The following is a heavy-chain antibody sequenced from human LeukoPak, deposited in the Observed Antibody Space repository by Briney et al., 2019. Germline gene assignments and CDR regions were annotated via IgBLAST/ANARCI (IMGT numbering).Heavy chain of an antibody. J-gene: IGHJ4*02. Sequence: GGSLRLSCAASGFTFSTYWMSWVRQAPGKGLEWVANIKQDGSEKYYVDSVKGRFTISRGNAKNSLYPQMNSLRAEDTAVYYCARDLLGYCSGGSCYGLEGDYWGQGTLVTVSS. V-gene: IGHV3-7*03. CDR2: IKQDGSEK. CDR1: GFTFSTYW. CDR3: ARDLLGYCSGGSCYGLEGDY. D-gene: IGHD2-15*01.